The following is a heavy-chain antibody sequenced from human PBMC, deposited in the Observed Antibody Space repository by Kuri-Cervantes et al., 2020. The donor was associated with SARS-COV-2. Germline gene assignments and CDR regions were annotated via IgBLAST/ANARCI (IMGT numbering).Heavy chain of an antibody. CDR1: GGSFSGYY. Sequence: GSLRLSCAVYGGSFSGYYWSWIRQPPGKGLEWIGEINHSGSTNYNPSLKSRVTISVDTSKNQFSLKLSSVTAADTAVYYCARVPQYSSSSYWGQGTLVTVSS. J-gene: IGHJ4*02. D-gene: IGHD6-6*01. CDR2: INHSGST. V-gene: IGHV4-34*01. CDR3: ARVPQYSSSSY.